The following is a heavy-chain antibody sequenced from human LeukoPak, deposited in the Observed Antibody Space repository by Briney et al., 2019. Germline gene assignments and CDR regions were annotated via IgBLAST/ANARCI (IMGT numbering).Heavy chain of an antibody. CDR3: ARIPTGTTVYYYMDV. Sequence: SETLSLTCTVSGGSMSSSSYYWGWIRQPPGKGLEWIGSIYYSGSTYYNPSLKSRVTISVDTSKNQFSLKLSSVTAADTAVYYCARIPTGTTVYYYMDVWGKGTTVTVSS. J-gene: IGHJ6*03. D-gene: IGHD1-1*01. V-gene: IGHV4-39*07. CDR1: GGSMSSSSYY. CDR2: IYYSGST.